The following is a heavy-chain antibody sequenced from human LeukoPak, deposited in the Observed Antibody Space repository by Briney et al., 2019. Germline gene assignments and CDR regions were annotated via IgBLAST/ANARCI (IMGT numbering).Heavy chain of an antibody. D-gene: IGHD1-26*01. Sequence: SDTLSLTCPGSGGTSSSYCWSRLRQPPGQGQPWIGYVYYSGSTNYNPSLRSRVTISVDTSKNQFSLKLSSVTAADTAVYYCARDRGVGVDYWGQGTLVTVSS. CDR3: ARDRGVGVDY. CDR1: GGTSSSYC. CDR2: VYYSGST. J-gene: IGHJ4*02. V-gene: IGHV4-59*01.